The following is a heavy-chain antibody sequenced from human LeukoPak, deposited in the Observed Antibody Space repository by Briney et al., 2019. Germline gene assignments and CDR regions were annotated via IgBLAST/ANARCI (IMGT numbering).Heavy chain of an antibody. J-gene: IGHJ3*02. D-gene: IGHD3-16*02. Sequence: GGSLRLSCAASGFTFSSYAMIWVRQAPGKGLEWVSGISGSGGSTFYADSLKGRFTISRDNSKNTLYLQMNSLRAEDTAAYYCAKPDTFGGVIVAAFDIWGQGTMVTVSS. CDR2: ISGSGGST. CDR3: AKPDTFGGVIVAAFDI. V-gene: IGHV3-23*01. CDR1: GFTFSSYA.